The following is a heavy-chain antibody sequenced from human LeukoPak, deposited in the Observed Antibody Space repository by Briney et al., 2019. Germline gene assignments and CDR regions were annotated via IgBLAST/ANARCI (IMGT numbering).Heavy chain of an antibody. CDR1: GFTFSSYE. CDR3: ARLKNYAFDI. Sequence: PGGSLRLSCAASGFTFSSYEMNWVRQAPGKGLEWVSYISSSGSTIYYADSVKGRFTISRDNAKNSLYLQVNSLRAEDTAVYHCARLKNYAFDIWGQGTMVTVSS. CDR2: ISSSGSTI. J-gene: IGHJ3*02. D-gene: IGHD5-24*01. V-gene: IGHV3-48*03.